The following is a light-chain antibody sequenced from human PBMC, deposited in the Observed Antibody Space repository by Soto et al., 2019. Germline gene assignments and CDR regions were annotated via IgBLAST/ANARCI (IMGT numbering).Light chain of an antibody. J-gene: IGKJ4*01. CDR2: AAS. CDR3: QHYNRYPLT. V-gene: IGKV1-16*01. CDR1: QDIKNY. Sequence: DLQMTQSPSSLSASVGDTVTITCRASQDIKNYLVWFQQKPGKAPKPLIYAASRLQSGVPSRFSGSASGTEFTLSISSLQSEYFATYYCQHYNRYPLTFGGGTKVEIK.